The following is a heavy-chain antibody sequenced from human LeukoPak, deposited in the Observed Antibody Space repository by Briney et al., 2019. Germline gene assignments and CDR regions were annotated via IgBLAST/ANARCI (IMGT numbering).Heavy chain of an antibody. CDR1: GYSFTSYW. V-gene: IGHV5-51*01. Sequence: GESLKISCKGSGYSFTSYWIGWVRQIPGKGLEWMGIIYPGDSDTRYSPSFQSQFTTSAATSITTAYLHWSSRKASDTAMYSCARQWDSSVDPWGKGTLVTVSS. CDR2: IYPGDSDT. J-gene: IGHJ5*02. CDR3: ARQWDSSVDP. D-gene: IGHD1-26*01.